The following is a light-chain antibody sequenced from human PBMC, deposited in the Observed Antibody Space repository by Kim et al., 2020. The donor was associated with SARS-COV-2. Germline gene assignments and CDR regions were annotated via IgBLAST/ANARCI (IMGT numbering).Light chain of an antibody. Sequence: SYVLTQPPSVSVAPGKTARITCGGDNIGSNSVHWYQKKSGQAPVLVMYFDSDRPAEIPERFSASKSGNTATLTINKVEAGDEADYYCQVWDTSSDYQYVFGTGTKVTVL. V-gene: IGLV3-21*04. CDR3: QVWDTSSDYQYV. J-gene: IGLJ1*01. CDR2: FDS. CDR1: NIGSNS.